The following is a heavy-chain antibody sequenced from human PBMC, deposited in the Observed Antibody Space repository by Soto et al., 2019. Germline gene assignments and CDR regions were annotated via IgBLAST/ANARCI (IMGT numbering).Heavy chain of an antibody. V-gene: IGHV1-3*01. Sequence: ASVKVSCKACGDTFTSYAMHWVRQAPGQRLEWMGWINAGNGNTKYSQKFQGRVTITRDTSASTAYMELSSLRSEDTAVYYCAREGYDPTGHFHDWGQATLVTLSS. J-gene: IGHJ4*02. D-gene: IGHD2-8*02. CDR2: INAGNGNT. CDR3: AREGYDPTGHFHD. CDR1: GDTFTSYA.